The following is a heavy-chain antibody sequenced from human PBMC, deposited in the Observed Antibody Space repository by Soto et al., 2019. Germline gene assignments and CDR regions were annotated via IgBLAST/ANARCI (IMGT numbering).Heavy chain of an antibody. CDR3: ASGLMGELELFWFDP. D-gene: IGHD1-7*01. J-gene: IGHJ5*02. CDR2: ISGSGGST. Sequence: LRLSCAASGFTFSSYAMSWVRQAPGKGLEWVSAISGSGGSTYYADSVKGRFTISRDNSKNTLYLQMNSLRAADTAVYYCASGLMGELELFWFDPWGQGTLVTVS. V-gene: IGHV3-23*01. CDR1: GFTFSSYA.